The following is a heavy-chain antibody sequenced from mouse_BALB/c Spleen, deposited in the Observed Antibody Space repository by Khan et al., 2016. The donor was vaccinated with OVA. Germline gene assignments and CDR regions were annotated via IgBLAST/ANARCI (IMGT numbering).Heavy chain of an antibody. D-gene: IGHD1-2*01. V-gene: IGHV3-2*02. Sequence: VQLKESGPGLVKPSQSLSLTCTVTGYSITSGYGWNWIRQFPGNKLEWMGYISYSGSTNYNPSLKSRISITRDTSKNQFFMQLHSVTTADTATSYCARTARIKYWGQGTTLTVSS. CDR2: ISYSGST. CDR1: GYSITSGYG. J-gene: IGHJ2*01. CDR3: ARTARIKY.